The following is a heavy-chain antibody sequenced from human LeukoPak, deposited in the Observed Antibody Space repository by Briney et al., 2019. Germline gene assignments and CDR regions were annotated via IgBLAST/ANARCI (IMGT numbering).Heavy chain of an antibody. D-gene: IGHD6-6*01. Sequence: SETLSLTCAVYGGSFSGYYWSWIRQPPGKGLEWIGEINHSGSTNYNPSLKSRVTISVDTSKNQFSLKLSSVTAADTAVYYCARVSRSSSRVDYWGQGTLVTVSS. CDR3: ARVSRSSSRVDY. CDR2: INHSGST. V-gene: IGHV4-34*01. J-gene: IGHJ4*02. CDR1: GGSFSGYY.